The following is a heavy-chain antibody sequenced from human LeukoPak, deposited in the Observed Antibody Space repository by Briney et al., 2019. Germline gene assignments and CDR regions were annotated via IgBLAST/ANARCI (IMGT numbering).Heavy chain of an antibody. D-gene: IGHD5-18*01. CDR1: GFTFSSYS. CDR2: ISSSSSYI. Sequence: PGGSLRLSCAASGFTFSSYSMNWVRQAPGKGLEWVSSISSSSSYIYYADSVKGRFTISRDNAKNSLYLQMNSLRAEDTAVYYCARGPKTIQLWLSPYYMDVWGKGTTVTVSS. V-gene: IGHV3-21*01. J-gene: IGHJ6*03. CDR3: ARGPKTIQLWLSPYYMDV.